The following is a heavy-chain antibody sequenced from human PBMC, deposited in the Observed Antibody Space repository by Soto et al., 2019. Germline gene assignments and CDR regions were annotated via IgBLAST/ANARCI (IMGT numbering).Heavy chain of an antibody. CDR3: ARGDRGGSGSPASYYYSGLDV. D-gene: IGHD3-10*01. V-gene: IGHV3-23*01. J-gene: IGHJ6*02. CDR1: GFTFSSYA. CDR2: VSAGGDMT. Sequence: DVQLLESGGHLVQPGGSLRLSCAASGFTFSSYAMSWVRQAPGKGLEWVSSVSAGGDMTYYSDSVKGRFTISRDNSNNALFLQTNNLRIEDTALYYCARGDRGGSGSPASYYYSGLDVWGQGATVTVS.